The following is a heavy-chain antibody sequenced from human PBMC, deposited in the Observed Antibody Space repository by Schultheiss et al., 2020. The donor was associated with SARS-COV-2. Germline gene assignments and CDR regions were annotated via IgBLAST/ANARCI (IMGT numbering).Heavy chain of an antibody. Sequence: SLKISCAASGFTFDDYAMHWVRQAPGKGLEWVSGISWNSGSIGYADSVKGRFTISRDNSKNTLYLQMNSLRAEDTAVYYCARSSPFGVVPAPSDYWGQGTLVTVSS. D-gene: IGHD3-3*01. V-gene: IGHV3-9*01. CDR1: GFTFDDYA. CDR3: ARSSPFGVVPAPSDY. CDR2: ISWNSGSI. J-gene: IGHJ4*02.